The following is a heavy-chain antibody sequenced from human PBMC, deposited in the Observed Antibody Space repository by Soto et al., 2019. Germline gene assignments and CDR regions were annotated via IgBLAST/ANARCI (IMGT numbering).Heavy chain of an antibody. V-gene: IGHV1-46*03. Sequence: ASVKVSCKASGYTFSSYYINWVRQAPGQGLERLGIINPSGGSTTYAQRYPGRVTMPKDTSTSTGRWERGILTSEDRAVYYCARGVAIVGVAARYDDWG. CDR3: ARGVAIVGVAARYDD. CDR1: GYTFSSYY. J-gene: IGHJ4*01. CDR2: INPSGGST. D-gene: IGHD2-21*02.